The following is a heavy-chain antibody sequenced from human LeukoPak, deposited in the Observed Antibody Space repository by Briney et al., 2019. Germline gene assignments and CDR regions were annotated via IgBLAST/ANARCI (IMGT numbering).Heavy chain of an antibody. J-gene: IGHJ4*02. CDR2: IYHSGST. Sequence: PSETLSLTCTVSGYSISGGYYWGWIRPPPGKGLEWIGSIYHSGSTYYNPSLKSRVTISVDTSKNQFSLKLSSVTAADTAVYYCAREGREPSGNWGQGTLVTVSS. CDR3: AREGREPSGN. D-gene: IGHD3-10*01. CDR1: GYSISGGYY. V-gene: IGHV4-38-2*02.